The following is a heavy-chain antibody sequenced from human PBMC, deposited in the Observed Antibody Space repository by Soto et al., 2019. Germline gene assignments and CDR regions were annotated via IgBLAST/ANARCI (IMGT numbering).Heavy chain of an antibody. CDR2: ISTSGGNT. J-gene: IGHJ4*02. V-gene: IGHV3-23*01. CDR1: GFTFGSYT. D-gene: IGHD2-2*01. Sequence: EVRLLESGGDLKHPGGSLRLSCGASGFTFGSYTMSWVRQAPGKGLEWVSSISTSGGNTYYTDSVKGRFTVSRDNSKNTLFLQMDSLRAEDTAVYYCAKDRPYASGIFYFDYWGQGTLVTVSS. CDR3: AKDRPYASGIFYFDY.